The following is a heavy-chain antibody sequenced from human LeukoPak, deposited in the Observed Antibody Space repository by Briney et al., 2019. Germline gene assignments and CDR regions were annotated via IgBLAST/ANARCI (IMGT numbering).Heavy chain of an antibody. Sequence: GGSLRLSCAASGFTFSSYSMNWVRQAPGKGLEWVSYISSSSSTIYYADSVKGRFTISRDNAKNSLYLQMNSLRAEDTAVYYCARDRSRAFDIWGQGTMVTVSS. J-gene: IGHJ3*02. V-gene: IGHV3-48*04. CDR2: ISSSSSTI. CDR1: GFTFSSYS. CDR3: ARDRSRAFDI.